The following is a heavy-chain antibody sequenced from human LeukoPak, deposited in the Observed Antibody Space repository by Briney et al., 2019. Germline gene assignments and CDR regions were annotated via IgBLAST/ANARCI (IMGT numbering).Heavy chain of an antibody. J-gene: IGHJ3*02. CDR1: GGSISTYY. CDR2: IYHSGST. D-gene: IGHD3-22*01. CDR3: ARESPSTYYYDSSGYYRATGAFDI. Sequence: SETLSLTCTVSGGSISTYYWNWIRQPPGKGLEWIGYIYHSGSTNYNPSLQSRVTISVDTSKNQFSLKLSSVTAADTAVYYCARESPSTYYYDSSGYYRATGAFDIWGQGTMVTVSS. V-gene: IGHV4-59*01.